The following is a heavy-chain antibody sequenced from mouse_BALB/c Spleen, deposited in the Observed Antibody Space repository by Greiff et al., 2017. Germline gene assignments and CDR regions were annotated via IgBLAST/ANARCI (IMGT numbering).Heavy chain of an antibody. Sequence: VQLQQSGAELVKPGASVKLSCTASGFNIKDTYMHWVKQRPDQGLEWIGRIDPANGNTKYDPKFQGKATITADTSSNTAYLQLSSLTSEDTAVYYCAREEIHYYGYGAMDYWGQGTSVTVSS. J-gene: IGHJ4*01. CDR3: AREEIHYYGYGAMDY. D-gene: IGHD1-2*01. V-gene: IGHV14-3*02. CDR2: IDPANGNT. CDR1: GFNIKDTY.